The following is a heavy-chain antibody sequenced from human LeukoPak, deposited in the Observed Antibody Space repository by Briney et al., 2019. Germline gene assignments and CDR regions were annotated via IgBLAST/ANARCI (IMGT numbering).Heavy chain of an antibody. Sequence: PGGSLRLSCAASGFTFSSYAMSWVRQAPGKGLEWVSAISGSGGSTYYADSVTGRFTISRDNSKNTLYLQMNSLRAEDTAVYYCAKFQNILSAFDIWGQGTMVTVSS. V-gene: IGHV3-23*01. D-gene: IGHD2/OR15-2a*01. CDR1: GFTFSSYA. J-gene: IGHJ3*02. CDR2: ISGSGGST. CDR3: AKFQNILSAFDI.